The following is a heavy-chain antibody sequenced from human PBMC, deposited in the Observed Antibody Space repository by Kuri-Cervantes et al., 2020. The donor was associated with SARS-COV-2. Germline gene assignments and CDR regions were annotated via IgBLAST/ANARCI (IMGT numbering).Heavy chain of an antibody. Sequence: GESLKISCAASGFTFSSYAMHWVRQAPGKGLEWVAVISYDGSNKYYADSVKGRFTISGDNSKNTLYLQMNSLRAEDTAVYYCARPQGYCSGGSCPDAFDIWGQGTMVTVSS. J-gene: IGHJ3*02. V-gene: IGHV3-30-3*01. CDR1: GFTFSSYA. CDR3: ARPQGYCSGGSCPDAFDI. D-gene: IGHD2-15*01. CDR2: ISYDGSNK.